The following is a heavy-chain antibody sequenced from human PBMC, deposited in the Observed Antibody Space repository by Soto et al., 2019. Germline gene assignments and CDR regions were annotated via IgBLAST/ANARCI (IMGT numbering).Heavy chain of an antibody. CDR2: ISSSSSYI. CDR1: GFTFSSYS. Sequence: PGGSLRLSCAASGFTFSSYSMNWVRQAPGKGLEWVSSISSSSSYIYYADSVKGRFTISRDNAKNSLYLQMNSLRAEDTAVYYCARDVVLETLKGRSSEEWFDPWGQGTLVTVSS. D-gene: IGHD6-25*01. CDR3: ARDVVLETLKGRSSEEWFDP. J-gene: IGHJ5*02. V-gene: IGHV3-21*01.